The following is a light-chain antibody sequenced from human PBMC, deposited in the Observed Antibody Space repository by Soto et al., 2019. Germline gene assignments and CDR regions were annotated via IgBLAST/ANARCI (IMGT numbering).Light chain of an antibody. Sequence: QSVLTQPASVSGSPGQSITISCTGTSSDVGGYNYVSWYQQHPGKATKLMIYDVSNRPSGVSNRFSGSTSGNTASLTISGLQAEDEADSYCSSYTSSSTLDVVFGGGTKLTVL. V-gene: IGLV2-14*01. CDR3: SSYTSSSTLDVV. CDR2: DVS. J-gene: IGLJ2*01. CDR1: SSDVGGYNY.